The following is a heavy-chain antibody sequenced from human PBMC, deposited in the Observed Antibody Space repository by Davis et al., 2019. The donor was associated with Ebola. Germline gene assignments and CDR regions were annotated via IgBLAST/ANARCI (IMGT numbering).Heavy chain of an antibody. CDR2: INHRGST. V-gene: IGHV4-34*01. CDR3: ARDKTGYSSSWNYYYYYGMDV. CDR1: GGSFSGYY. D-gene: IGHD6-13*01. Sequence: MPGGSLPLSCAVYGGSFSGYYWSWIRQPPGKGLEWIGEINHRGSTNYNPSLKSRATISVDTSKNQFSLKLSSVTAADTAVYYCARDKTGYSSSWNYYYYYGMDVWGQGTTVTVSS. J-gene: IGHJ6*02.